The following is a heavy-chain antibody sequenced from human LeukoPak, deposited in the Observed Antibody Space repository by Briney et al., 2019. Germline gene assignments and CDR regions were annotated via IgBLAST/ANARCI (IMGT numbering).Heavy chain of an antibody. CDR1: GGSISSSSYY. Sequence: SETLSLTCTVSGGSISSSSYYWGWIRQPPGKGLEWIGSIYYSGSTYYNPSLKSRVTISVDTSKNQFSLKLSSVTAADTAVYYCARFMITFGGVIVKGTDYWGQGTLVTVSS. D-gene: IGHD3-16*02. CDR3: ARFMITFGGVIVKGTDY. CDR2: IYYSGST. V-gene: IGHV4-39*01. J-gene: IGHJ4*02.